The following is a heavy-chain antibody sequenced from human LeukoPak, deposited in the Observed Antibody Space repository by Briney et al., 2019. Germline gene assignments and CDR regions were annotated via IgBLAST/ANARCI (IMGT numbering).Heavy chain of an antibody. D-gene: IGHD3-22*01. CDR1: GFTFSSYS. CDR3: AREIVVTARTDAFDI. CDR2: ISSSSSYI. V-gene: IGHV3-21*01. J-gene: IGHJ3*02. Sequence: GGSLRLSCAASGFTFSSYSMNWVRQAPGKGLEWVSSISSSSSYIYYADSVKGRFTISRDNAKNSLYLQMSSLRAEDTAVYYCAREIVVTARTDAFDIWGQGTMVTVSS.